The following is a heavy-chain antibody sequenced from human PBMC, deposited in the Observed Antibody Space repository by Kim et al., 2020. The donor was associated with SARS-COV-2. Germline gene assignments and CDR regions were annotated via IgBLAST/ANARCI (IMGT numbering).Heavy chain of an antibody. D-gene: IGHD3-9*01. Sequence: GGSLRLSCAASGFTFSDYYMSWMRQAPGKGLEWFSYIGSSGSIIYYADSAKGRFTISRDNAKNSLYLQMNSLRVEDTAVYYCARETNHDILTGYPDYWGQGTLVTVSS. CDR3: ARETNHDILTGYPDY. CDR1: GFTFSDYY. V-gene: IGHV3-11*01. J-gene: IGHJ4*02. CDR2: IGSSGSII.